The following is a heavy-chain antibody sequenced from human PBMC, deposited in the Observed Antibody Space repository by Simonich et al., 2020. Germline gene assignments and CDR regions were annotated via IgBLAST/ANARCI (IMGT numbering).Heavy chain of an antibody. D-gene: IGHD1-26*01. CDR2: INHSGST. Sequence: QVQLQQWGAGLLKPSETLSLTCAVYGGSFSGYYWSGIRQPPGKGLGWIGEINHSGSTNNNPSLKRRVTRSVDTSKNQFSLKLSSVTAADTAVYYCARGLIGGSYYYWGQGTLVTVSS. CDR3: ARGLIGGSYYY. CDR1: GGSFSGYY. V-gene: IGHV4-34*01. J-gene: IGHJ4*02.